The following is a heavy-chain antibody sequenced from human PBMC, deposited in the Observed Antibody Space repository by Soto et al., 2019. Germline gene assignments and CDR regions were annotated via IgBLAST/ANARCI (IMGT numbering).Heavy chain of an antibody. J-gene: IGHJ6*03. CDR2: INHSGST. V-gene: IGHV4-34*01. CDR3: ARYGSGSYRSYYYYYYMDV. CDR1: GGSFSGYY. D-gene: IGHD3-10*01. Sequence: SETLSLTCAVYGGSFSGYYWSWIRQPPGKGLEWIGEINHSGSTNYNPSLKSRVTISVDTYKNQFSLKLSSVTAADTAVYYCARYGSGSYRSYYYYYYMDVWGKGTTVTVSS.